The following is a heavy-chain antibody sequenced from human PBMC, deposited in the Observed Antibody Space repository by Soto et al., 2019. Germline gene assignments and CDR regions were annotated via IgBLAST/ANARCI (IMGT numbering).Heavy chain of an antibody. CDR2: IYYSGST. V-gene: IGHV4-39*01. CDR1: GGSISSSSYY. D-gene: IGHD3-22*01. Sequence: QLQLQESGPGLVKPSETLSLTCTVSGGSISSSSYYWGWIRQPPGKGLGWIGSIYYSGSTYYNPSLKSRVTISVDTSKNQFSLKLSSVTAADTGVYYCARRLYYDGSGFEGGGMDVWGQGTTVTVSS. J-gene: IGHJ6*02. CDR3: ARRLYYDGSGFEGGGMDV.